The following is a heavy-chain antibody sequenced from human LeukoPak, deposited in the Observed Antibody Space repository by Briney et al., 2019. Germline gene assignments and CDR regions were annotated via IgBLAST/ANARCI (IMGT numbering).Heavy chain of an antibody. CDR1: GYTFTSYD. J-gene: IGHJ6*02. Sequence: ASVKVSCKASGYTFTSYDINWVRQATGQGLEWMGWMNPNSGNTGYAQKFQGRVTMTRNTSISTAYMELSSLRSEDTAVYYCARPVGTPVHGYYYNGMDVWGQGTTVTVSS. D-gene: IGHD1-1*01. CDR3: ARPVGTPVHGYYYNGMDV. CDR2: MNPNSGNT. V-gene: IGHV1-8*01.